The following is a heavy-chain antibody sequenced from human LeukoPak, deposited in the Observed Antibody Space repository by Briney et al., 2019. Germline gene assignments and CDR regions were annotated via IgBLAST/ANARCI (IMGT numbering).Heavy chain of an antibody. CDR2: INHSGST. Sequence: SETLSLTCTVSGGSISSSSYYWGWIRQPPGKGLEWIGEINHSGSTNYNPSLKSRVTISVDTPKNPFSLKLSSVTAADTAVYYCARGLNYDILTGYYDYFDYWGQGTLVTASS. V-gene: IGHV4-39*07. J-gene: IGHJ4*02. CDR1: GGSISSSSYY. CDR3: ARGLNYDILTGYYDYFDY. D-gene: IGHD3-9*01.